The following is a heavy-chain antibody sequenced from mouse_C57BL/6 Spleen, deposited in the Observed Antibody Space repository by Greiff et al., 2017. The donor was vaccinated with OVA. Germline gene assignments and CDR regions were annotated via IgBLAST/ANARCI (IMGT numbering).Heavy chain of an antibody. J-gene: IGHJ4*01. CDR3: ARVPRYDGYYVYYAMDY. Sequence: VQLQQSGPELVKPGASVKLSCKASGSTFTRYDINWVKPRPGQGLEWIGWIYPRDGSTKYNEQFKGKATLTVDTSSSTAYMELHSLTSEDSAVYFCARVPRYDGYYVYYAMDYWGQGTSVTVSS. V-gene: IGHV1-85*01. CDR2: IYPRDGST. CDR1: GSTFTRYD. D-gene: IGHD2-3*01.